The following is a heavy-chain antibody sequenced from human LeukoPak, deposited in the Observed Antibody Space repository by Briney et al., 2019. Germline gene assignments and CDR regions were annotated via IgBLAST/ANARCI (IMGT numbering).Heavy chain of an antibody. V-gene: IGHV3-9*03. CDR2: ISWNSGSI. D-gene: IGHD3-22*01. CDR1: GFTFDDYA. J-gene: IGHJ4*02. CDR3: AKDKTYYYDSSGYFDY. Sequence: PGGSLRLSCAASGFTFDDYAMHWVRQAPGKGLEWVSGISWNSGSIGYADSVKGRFTIPRDNAKNSLYLQVNSLRAEDMALYYCAKDKTYYYDSSGYFDYWGQGTLVTVSS.